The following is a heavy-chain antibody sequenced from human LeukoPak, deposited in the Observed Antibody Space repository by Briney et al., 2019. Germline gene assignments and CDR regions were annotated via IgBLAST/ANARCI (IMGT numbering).Heavy chain of an antibody. J-gene: IGHJ6*03. D-gene: IGHD3-10*01. CDR1: GGSFSGYY. CDR2: INHSGST. Sequence: SETLSLTCAVYGGSFSGYYWSWIRQPPGKGLEWIGEINHSGSTNYNPSLKSRVTISVDTSKNQFSLKLSSVTAADTAVYYCARDSPYYYGSGSPTYYMDVWGKGTTVTISS. V-gene: IGHV4-34*01. CDR3: ARDSPYYYGSGSPTYYMDV.